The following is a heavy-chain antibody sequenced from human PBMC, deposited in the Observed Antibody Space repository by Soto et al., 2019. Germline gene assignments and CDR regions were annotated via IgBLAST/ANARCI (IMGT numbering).Heavy chain of an antibody. CDR2: ISSSSSTI. CDR1: GFTFSSYS. D-gene: IGHD2-2*01. CDR3: ARGYQLLGSYYYYGMDV. J-gene: IGHJ6*02. V-gene: IGHV3-48*02. Sequence: EVQLVESGGGLVQPGGSLRLSCAASGFTFSSYSMNWVRQSPGKWLEWVSYISSSSSTIYYADSVKGRFTISRDNAKNSLYLQMNSLRDEDTAVYYCARGYQLLGSYYYYGMDVWGQGNKVTVSS.